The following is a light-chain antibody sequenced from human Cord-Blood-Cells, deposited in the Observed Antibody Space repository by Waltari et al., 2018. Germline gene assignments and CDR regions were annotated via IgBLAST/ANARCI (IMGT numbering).Light chain of an antibody. V-gene: IGKV1-33*01. J-gene: IGKJ2*01. CDR1: QDISNY. CDR3: QQYDNLPYT. Sequence: IQMTQSPSSLSASVGDRVPITCQASQDISNYLNWYQQKPGKAPKLLIYDASNLETGGPSRFRGSGSGTDFTFTISSLQPEDIATYYCQQYDNLPYTFGQGTKLEIK. CDR2: DAS.